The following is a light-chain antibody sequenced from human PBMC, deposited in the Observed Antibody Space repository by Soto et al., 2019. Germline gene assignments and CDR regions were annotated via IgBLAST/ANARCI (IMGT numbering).Light chain of an antibody. Sequence: QSALTQPASVSGSPGQSITISCTGASSDVGNYDLVSWYQQHPGKAPKLMLSEGSKRPSGVSNRFSGSKSGNTASLTISGLQAEDEADYYCCSYASSGTYVFGTGTQLTVL. J-gene: IGLJ1*01. CDR1: SSDVGNYDL. CDR3: CSYASSGTYV. V-gene: IGLV2-23*01. CDR2: EGS.